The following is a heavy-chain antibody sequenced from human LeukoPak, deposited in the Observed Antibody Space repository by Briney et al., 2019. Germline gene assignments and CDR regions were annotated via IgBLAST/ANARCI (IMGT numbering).Heavy chain of an antibody. CDR2: VNLNSGNT. J-gene: IGHJ4*02. CDR1: GYTFTSYD. D-gene: IGHD3-22*01. Sequence: ASVKVSCKTSGYTFTSYDLNWVRQATGQGLEWMGWVNLNSGNTGYAQKFQGRVTMTMDPSISTAYMELGSLRSEDTAVYYCARRSDDYDSSAYYHWGQGTLVTVSS. V-gene: IGHV1-8*01. CDR3: ARRSDDYDSSAYYH.